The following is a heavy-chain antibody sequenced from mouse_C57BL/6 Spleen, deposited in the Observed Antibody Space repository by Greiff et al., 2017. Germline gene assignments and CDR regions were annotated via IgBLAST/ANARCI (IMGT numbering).Heavy chain of an antibody. CDR3: ARKYYSNMDY. Sequence: EVKVVESGGGLVKPGGSLKLSCAASGFTFSDYGMHWVRQAPEKGLGWVAYISSGSSTIYYADTVKGRFTISRDNAKNTLFLQMTSLRSEDTAMYYCARKYYSNMDYRGQGTSVTVSS. D-gene: IGHD2-5*01. CDR2: ISSGSSTI. CDR1: GFTFSDYG. V-gene: IGHV5-17*01. J-gene: IGHJ4*01.